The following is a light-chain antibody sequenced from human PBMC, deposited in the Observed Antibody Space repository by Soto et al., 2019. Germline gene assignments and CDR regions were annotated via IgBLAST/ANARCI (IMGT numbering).Light chain of an antibody. J-gene: IGKJ1*01. Sequence: IVMTQSPDSLAVSLGESATITCKSSQTILSTSNNRNYLAWYRQKPGQSPRLLIYWASTRESGVPDRFSGSGSGTDFTLTINSLQAEDVAVYYCQQYYSTPWTFGQGTKVDIK. CDR3: QQYYSTPWT. CDR1: QTILSTSNNRNY. CDR2: WAS. V-gene: IGKV4-1*01.